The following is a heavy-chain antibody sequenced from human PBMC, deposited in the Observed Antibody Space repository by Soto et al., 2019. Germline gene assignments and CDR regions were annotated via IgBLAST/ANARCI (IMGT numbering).Heavy chain of an antibody. CDR2: LSGSGDRT. CDR1: GFTLSMSA. Sequence: EVQLMESGGWLVQPGGSMRLSCASSGFTLSMSAVNWVRQAPGKGLERGSDLSGSGDRTYYADSVKGRFTTSTDRSKNTVSLQMDSRRAEDTAVYYCSKDRGIIVKAGDAFDVWGQGTKVTVSS. D-gene: IGHD3-16*02. J-gene: IGHJ3*01. CDR3: SKDRGIIVKAGDAFDV. V-gene: IGHV3-23*01.